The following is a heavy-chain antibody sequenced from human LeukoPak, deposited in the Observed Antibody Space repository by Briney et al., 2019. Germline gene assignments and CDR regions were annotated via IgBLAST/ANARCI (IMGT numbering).Heavy chain of an antibody. CDR2: IKQDGSKK. J-gene: IGHJ4*02. V-gene: IGHV3-7*01. Sequence: GGSLRLSCVASGFPFSSYWMTWDRQAPGKGLEWVANIKQDGSKKSYVDSVKGRFTISRDNAKNSLYLQMNSLRAEDTAVYFCARGTSWSPLDFDYWGQGTLVTVSS. CDR3: ARGTSWSPLDFDY. CDR1: GFPFSSYW. D-gene: IGHD3-3*01.